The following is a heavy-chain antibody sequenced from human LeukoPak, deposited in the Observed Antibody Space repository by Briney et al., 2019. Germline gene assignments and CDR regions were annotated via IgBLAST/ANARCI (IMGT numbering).Heavy chain of an antibody. V-gene: IGHV3-23*01. Sequence: GGSLRLSCAASGFTFSAYNMNWVRQAPGKGLEWVSAISGSGGSTYYADSVKGRFTISRDNSKNTLYLQMNSLRAEDTAVYYCAKGGYSYAQGYFDYWGQGTLVTVSS. CDR1: GFTFSAYN. CDR2: ISGSGGST. CDR3: AKGGYSYAQGYFDY. D-gene: IGHD5-18*01. J-gene: IGHJ4*02.